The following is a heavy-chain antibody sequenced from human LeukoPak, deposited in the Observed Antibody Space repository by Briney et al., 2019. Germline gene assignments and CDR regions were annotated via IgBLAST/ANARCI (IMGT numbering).Heavy chain of an antibody. D-gene: IGHD6-19*01. J-gene: IGHJ5*02. CDR2: IYTSGST. CDR3: ARARVFPVAGTWFDP. CDR1: GGSISSGSYY. V-gene: IGHV4-61*02. Sequence: SETLSLTCTVSGGSISSGSYYWSWIRQPAGKGLEWIGRIYTSGSTNYNPSLKSRVTMSVDTSKNQFSLKLSSVTAADTAVYYCARARVFPVAGTWFDPWGQGTLVTVSS.